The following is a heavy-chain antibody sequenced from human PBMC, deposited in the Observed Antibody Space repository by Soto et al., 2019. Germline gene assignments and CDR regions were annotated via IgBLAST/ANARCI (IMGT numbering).Heavy chain of an antibody. D-gene: IGHD3-10*01. Sequence: GGSLRLSCAASGFTVSDYYMSWIRQAPGKGLEWVSYISSSGSTIYYADSVKGRFTISRDNAKNSLYLQMNSLRAEDTAVYYCARNRITMVRGAYFDYWGQGTLVTVSS. V-gene: IGHV3-11*01. CDR1: GFTVSDYY. CDR2: ISSSGSTI. J-gene: IGHJ4*02. CDR3: ARNRITMVRGAYFDY.